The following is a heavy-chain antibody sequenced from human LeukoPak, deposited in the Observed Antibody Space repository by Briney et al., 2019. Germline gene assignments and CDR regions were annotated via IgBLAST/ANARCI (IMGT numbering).Heavy chain of an antibody. J-gene: IGHJ5*02. CDR1: VYSFTSYW. CDR2: IDPSDSYT. CDR3: ASMVRGVWGTNWFDP. V-gene: IGHV5-10-1*01. Sequence: GESLKISCKGSVYSFTSYWISWVRQMPGKGLEWMGRIDPSDSYTNYSPSFQGHVTISADKSISTAYLQWSSLKASDTAMYYCASMVRGVWGTNWFDPWGQGTLVTVSS. D-gene: IGHD3-10*01.